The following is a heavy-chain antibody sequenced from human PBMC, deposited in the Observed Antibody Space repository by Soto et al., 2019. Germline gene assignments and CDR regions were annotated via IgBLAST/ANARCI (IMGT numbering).Heavy chain of an antibody. V-gene: IGHV3-21*01. D-gene: IGHD6-13*01. CDR2: ISSSSSYI. CDR1: GFTFSSYS. CDR3: ARDFLFPPAAGTDY. J-gene: IGHJ4*02. Sequence: GGSLRLSCAASGFTFSSYSMNWVRQAPGKGLEWVSSISSSSSYIYYADSVKGGFTISRNNAKNSLYLQMNSLRAEDTAVYYCARDFLFPPAAGTDYWGQGTLVTVSS.